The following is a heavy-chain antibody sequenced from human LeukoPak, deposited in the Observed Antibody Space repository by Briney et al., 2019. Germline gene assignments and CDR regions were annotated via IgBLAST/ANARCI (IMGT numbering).Heavy chain of an antibody. J-gene: IGHJ6*03. V-gene: IGHV4-39*07. CDR1: GDAITGSSYY. CDR3: ARGKVVVAATPKKYYYYYYMDV. Sequence: SETLSLTCTVSGDAITGSSYYWGWIRQPPGKGLEWIGSMYYSGSTFSNPSLRSRVNMSADTSKNQFSLKLSSVTAADTAVYYCARGKVVVAATPKKYYYYYYMDVWGKGTTVTVSS. CDR2: MYYSGST. D-gene: IGHD2-15*01.